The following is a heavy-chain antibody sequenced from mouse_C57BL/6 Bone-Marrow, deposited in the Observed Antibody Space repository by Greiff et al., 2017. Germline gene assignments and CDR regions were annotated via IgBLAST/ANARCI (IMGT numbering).Heavy chain of an antibody. Sequence: SGGDLVKPGGSLKLSCAASGFTFSSYGMSWVRQTPDKRLEWVATISSGGSYTYYPDSVKGRFTISRDNAKNTLYLQMSSLKSEDTAMYYCARPYYYGSSYWYFDVWGTGTTVTVSS. J-gene: IGHJ1*03. CDR1: GFTFSSYG. D-gene: IGHD1-1*01. V-gene: IGHV5-6*01. CDR3: ARPYYYGSSYWYFDV. CDR2: ISSGGSYT.